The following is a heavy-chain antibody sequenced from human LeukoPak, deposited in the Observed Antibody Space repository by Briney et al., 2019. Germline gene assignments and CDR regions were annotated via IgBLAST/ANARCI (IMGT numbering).Heavy chain of an antibody. Sequence: GGSLRLSCAASGFTFSSYVMSWVRQAPGKGLEWVSAISGSGGSTYYADSVKGRFTISRDNSKNTLYLQMNSLRAEDRAVYYCASRNYHFDYWGQGTLVTVSS. D-gene: IGHD1-7*01. J-gene: IGHJ4*02. CDR3: ASRNYHFDY. CDR1: GFTFSSYV. V-gene: IGHV3-23*01. CDR2: ISGSGGST.